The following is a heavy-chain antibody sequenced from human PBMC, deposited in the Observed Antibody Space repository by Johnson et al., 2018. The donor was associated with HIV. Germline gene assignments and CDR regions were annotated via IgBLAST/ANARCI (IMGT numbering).Heavy chain of an antibody. CDR1: GFTVSSNY. D-gene: IGHD5-24*01. CDR3: AKDIGDGYNRWGAFDF. J-gene: IGHJ3*01. V-gene: IGHV3-48*04. CDR2: ISSSGSTI. Sequence: VHLVESGGGLVQPGGSLRLSCAASGFTVSSNYMNWVRQAPGKGLEWVSYISSSGSTIYYADSVKGRFTISRDNSKNTLFLQMSSLRAEDAAVYYCAKDIGDGYNRWGAFDFWGQGTMVTVSS.